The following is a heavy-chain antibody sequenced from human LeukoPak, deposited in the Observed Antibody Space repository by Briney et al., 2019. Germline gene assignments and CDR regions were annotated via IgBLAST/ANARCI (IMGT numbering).Heavy chain of an antibody. CDR3: ARDGEGYYYDSSGYYSFDY. CDR1: GYTFTNYD. V-gene: IGHV1-18*01. Sequence: ASVKVSCKASGYTFTNYDLNWVRQAPGQGLEWMGWISAYNGNTNYAQKLQGRVTMTTDTSTSTAYMELRSLRSDDTAVYYCARDGEGYYYDSSGYYSFDYWGQGTLVTVSS. D-gene: IGHD3-22*01. J-gene: IGHJ4*02. CDR2: ISAYNGNT.